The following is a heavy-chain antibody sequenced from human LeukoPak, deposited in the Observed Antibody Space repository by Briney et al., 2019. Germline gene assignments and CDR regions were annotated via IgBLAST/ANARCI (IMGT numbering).Heavy chain of an antibody. CDR3: ARLELDVVVPAAT. CDR2: INHSGIT. CDR1: GGSFSGYY. D-gene: IGHD2-2*01. J-gene: IGHJ4*02. V-gene: IGHV4-34*01. Sequence: SETLSLTCAVYGGSFSGYYWSWIRQPPGKGLEWIGEINHSGITNYNPSLKSRVTISVDTSKNQFSLKLSSVTAADTAVYYCARLELDVVVPAATWGQGTLVTVSS.